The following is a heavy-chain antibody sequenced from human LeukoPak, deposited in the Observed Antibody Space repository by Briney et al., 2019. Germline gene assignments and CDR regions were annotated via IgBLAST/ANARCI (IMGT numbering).Heavy chain of an antibody. CDR2: MNPNSGNT. CDR1: GYTFTSYD. CDR3: AREGGRYCSGDSCMYYMDV. D-gene: IGHD2-15*01. Sequence: AASVKVSCKASGYTFTSYDINWVRQATGQGLEWMGWMNPNSGNTGYAQKFQGRVTMTRNTSISTAYMELSSLGSEDTAVYYCAREGGRYCSGDSCMYYMDVWGKGTTVTISS. V-gene: IGHV1-8*01. J-gene: IGHJ6*03.